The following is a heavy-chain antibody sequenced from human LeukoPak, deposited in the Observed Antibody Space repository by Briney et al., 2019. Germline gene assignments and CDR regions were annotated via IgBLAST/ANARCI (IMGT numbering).Heavy chain of an antibody. D-gene: IGHD2-2*01. V-gene: IGHV3-21*01. CDR1: GFTFSSDA. CDR3: ARVHCSSTSCYDPLHFDY. J-gene: IGHJ4*02. CDR2: ISSSSSYI. Sequence: GGSLRLSCAASGFTFSSDAMNWVRQAPGKGLEWVSSISSSSSYIYYADSVKGRFTISRDNAKNSLYLQMNSLRAEDTAVYYCARVHCSSTSCYDPLHFDYWGQGTLVTVSS.